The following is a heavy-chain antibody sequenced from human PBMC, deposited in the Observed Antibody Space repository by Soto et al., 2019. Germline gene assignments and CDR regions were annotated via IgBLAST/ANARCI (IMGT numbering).Heavy chain of an antibody. V-gene: IGHV4-61*01. D-gene: IGHD1-26*01. Sequence: QVQLQESGPGLVKPSETLSLTCTVSGGSVSSGSYYWSWIRQPPGKGLEWIGYIYYSGSTNYNPSLKSRVTISVDTSKNQFSLKLSSVTAADTAVYYCARSIVGATMTPYDDAFDIWGQGTMVTVSS. CDR2: IYYSGST. J-gene: IGHJ3*02. CDR3: ARSIVGATMTPYDDAFDI. CDR1: GGSVSSGSYY.